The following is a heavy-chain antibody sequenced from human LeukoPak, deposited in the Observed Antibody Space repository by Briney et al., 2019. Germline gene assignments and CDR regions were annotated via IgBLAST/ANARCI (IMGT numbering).Heavy chain of an antibody. CDR1: GFTFSSYG. V-gene: IGHV3-30*02. Sequence: PGGSLRLSCAASGFTFSSYGMHWVRQAPGEGLEWVAFIRYDGSNKYYADSVKGRFTISRDNSKNTLYLQMNSLRAEDTAVYYCAKDYGCSGGSCYSGHYYYGMDVWGQGTTVTVSS. J-gene: IGHJ6*02. D-gene: IGHD2-15*01. CDR3: AKDYGCSGGSCYSGHYYYGMDV. CDR2: IRYDGSNK.